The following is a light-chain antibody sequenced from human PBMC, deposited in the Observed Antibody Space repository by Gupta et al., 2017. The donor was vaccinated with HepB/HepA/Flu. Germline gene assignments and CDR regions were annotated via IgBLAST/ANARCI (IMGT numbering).Light chain of an antibody. CDR2: ETT. J-gene: IGKJ4*01. V-gene: IGKV1-27*01. Sequence: DMPLTQSPSPLAASVGDRVSIRRGAEDDITGYVAWYQQKSGKVPKLLNDETTIVQPGVSSRCRGSGSGTDFTLTISNQQPEDVATYCCQKYNRAPHAFGGGTKVEIK. CDR1: DDITGY. CDR3: QKYNRAPHA.